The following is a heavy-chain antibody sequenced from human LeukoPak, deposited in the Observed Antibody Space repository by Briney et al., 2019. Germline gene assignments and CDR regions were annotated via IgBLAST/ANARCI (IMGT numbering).Heavy chain of an antibody. CDR3: ARAAGYCSSTSCYVFDY. J-gene: IGHJ4*02. CDR1: SYTFTSYG. CDR2: ISAYNGNT. V-gene: IGHV1-18*04. Sequence: GASVKVSCKASSYTFTSYGISWVRQAPGQGLEWMGWISAYNGNTNYAQKLQGRVTMTTDTSTSTAYMELRSLRSDDTAVYYCARAAGYCSSTSCYVFDYWGQGTLVTVSS. D-gene: IGHD2-2*01.